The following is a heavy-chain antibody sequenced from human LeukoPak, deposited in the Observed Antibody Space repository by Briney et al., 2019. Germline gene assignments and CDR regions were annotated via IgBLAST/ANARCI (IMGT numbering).Heavy chain of an antibody. Sequence: GGSLRLSCAASGFTFSSYWMSWVRQAPGKGLEWVANIKQDGSEKYYVDSVKGRFTISRDNAKNSLYLQMNSLRAEDTALYYCARRDGYNYFYFDYWGQGTLVTVSS. D-gene: IGHD5-24*01. CDR3: ARRDGYNYFYFDY. V-gene: IGHV3-7*03. J-gene: IGHJ4*02. CDR1: GFTFSSYW. CDR2: IKQDGSEK.